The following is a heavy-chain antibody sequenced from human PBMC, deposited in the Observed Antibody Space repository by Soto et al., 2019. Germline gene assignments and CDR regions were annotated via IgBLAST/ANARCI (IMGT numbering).Heavy chain of an antibody. J-gene: IGHJ4*02. CDR1: GFTVSSNY. Sequence: GGSLRLSCAASGFTVSSNYMSWVRQAPGKGLEWVSVISSGGNTYYAGSVKGRFTISRDNSKNTQYLQMNSLRAEDTAVYYCAKNPGYYYDSTGYHFDYWGQGTLVTVSS. D-gene: IGHD3-22*01. CDR3: AKNPGYYYDSTGYHFDY. V-gene: IGHV3-66*01. CDR2: ISSGGNT.